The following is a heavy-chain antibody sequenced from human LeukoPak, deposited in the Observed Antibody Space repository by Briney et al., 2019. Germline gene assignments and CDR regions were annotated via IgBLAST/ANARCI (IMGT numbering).Heavy chain of an antibody. CDR1: GFSLSTSGMR. CDR2: IDWDDDK. CDR3: ARMKTDSIGFFDY. Sequence: CGPTLVNPTQTLTLTCTFSGFSLSTSGMRVNWIRQPPGKALEWLARIDWDDDKCYSTSLNTRLTISKHTFQNYAVHTMTNMDPVDIGTYYCARMKTDSIGFFDYWGQGTLDTVSS. V-gene: IGHV2-70*04. D-gene: IGHD3-22*01. J-gene: IGHJ4*02.